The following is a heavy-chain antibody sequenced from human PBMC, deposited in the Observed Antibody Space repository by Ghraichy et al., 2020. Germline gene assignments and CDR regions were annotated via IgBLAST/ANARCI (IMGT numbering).Heavy chain of an antibody. D-gene: IGHD6-13*01. CDR3: ARGGGDPVAAAGRHVDY. CDR2: INNDGKER. Sequence: ESLNISCKASGFSFSNSWMSWVRQSPEKGLEWVANINNDGKERYYVDSLKGRFTISRDNGKNSLFLQISRLTVDDTAVYYCARGGGDPVAAAGRHVDYWGQGTLVTVSS. V-gene: IGHV3-7*03. CDR1: GFSFSNSW. J-gene: IGHJ4*02.